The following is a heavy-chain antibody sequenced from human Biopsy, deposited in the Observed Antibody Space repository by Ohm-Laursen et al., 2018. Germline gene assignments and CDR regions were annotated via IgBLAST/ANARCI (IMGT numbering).Heavy chain of an antibody. D-gene: IGHD1-1*01. V-gene: IGHV1-24*01. J-gene: IGHJ4*02. CDR2: FAPENGKT. Sequence: ASVKVSCKVSGYAVTEFSMHWVRQAPGKGLEWMGGFAPENGKTIYAQKFQGRVTMTEDTSTDTAYMELSSLRSEDTAVYYCAADINVWNVNYWGQRTQVTVSS. CDR1: GYAVTEFS. CDR3: AADINVWNVNY.